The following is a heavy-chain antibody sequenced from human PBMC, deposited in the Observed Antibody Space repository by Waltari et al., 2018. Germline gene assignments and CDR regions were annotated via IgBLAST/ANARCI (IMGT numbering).Heavy chain of an antibody. D-gene: IGHD4-17*01. J-gene: IGHJ4*02. Sequence: QVQLQESGPGLVKPSETLSLTCAVSGYSIRSGYYWGWIRQPPGKGLEWIGIIYHSGSTYYNPSLKSRVTISVDTSKNQFSLKLSSVTAADTAVYYCACLDAYGDQAPFDYWGQGTLVTVSS. CDR3: ACLDAYGDQAPFDY. CDR2: IYHSGST. CDR1: GYSIRSGYY. V-gene: IGHV4-38-2*01.